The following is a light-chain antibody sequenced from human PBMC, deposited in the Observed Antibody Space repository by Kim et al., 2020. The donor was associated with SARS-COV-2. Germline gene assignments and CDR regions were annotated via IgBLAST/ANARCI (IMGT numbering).Light chain of an antibody. CDR2: GKN. V-gene: IGLV3-19*01. J-gene: IGLJ2*01. CDR3: KYRDSSGVV. Sequence: SSELTQDPAVSVALGQTVRITCQGDSLRSYYASWYQQKPGQAPVLVIYGKNNRPSGIPDRFSGSSSGNKASLTITGAQAGDEADYYCKYRDSSGVVFGGG. CDR1: SLRSYY.